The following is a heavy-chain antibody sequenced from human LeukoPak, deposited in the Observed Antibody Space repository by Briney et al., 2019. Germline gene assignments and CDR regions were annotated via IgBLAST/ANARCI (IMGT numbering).Heavy chain of an antibody. J-gene: IGHJ6*02. D-gene: IGHD3-3*01. CDR1: GGSISSYY. CDR2: IYYSGST. Sequence: PSETLSLTCTVSGGSISSYYWSWIRQPPGKGLEWIGYIYYSGSTNYNPSLKSRVTISVDTSKNQFSLKLSSVTAADTAVYYCASLRGGVVKSYYYYGMDVWGQGTTVTVSS. CDR3: ASLRGGVVKSYYYYGMDV. V-gene: IGHV4-59*01.